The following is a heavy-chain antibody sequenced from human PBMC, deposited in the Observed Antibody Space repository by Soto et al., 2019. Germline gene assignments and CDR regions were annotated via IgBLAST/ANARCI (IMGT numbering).Heavy chain of an antibody. CDR3: AKTRLYDNNDYHRDGFDV. J-gene: IGHJ3*01. CDR1: GFRFWTYS. V-gene: IGHV3-23*01. CDR2: ISGDGSAT. D-gene: IGHD5-12*01. Sequence: EVKLLESGGGLVQPGESLRLSCAASGFRFWTYSMSWVRQAPGKGLEWVSGISGDGSATSYADSLKGRFTVSRDNSKDTLSLKMNNLRVEDTAVYYCAKTRLYDNNDYHRDGFDVWGPGTAVTVS.